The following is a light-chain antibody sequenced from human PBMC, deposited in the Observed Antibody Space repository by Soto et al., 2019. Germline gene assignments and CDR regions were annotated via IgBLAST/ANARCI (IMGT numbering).Light chain of an antibody. Sequence: YISVVAGASISCRASQSVSSNLAWYQQKPGQAPRLLIYGASNRATGIPDRFSGSGTRTDTTYVCSLRIPDDPVVYSLRQSGRLRGFGPGTKVDIK. CDR1: QSVSSN. J-gene: IGKJ3*01. CDR2: GAS. CDR3: RQSGRLRG. V-gene: IGKV3-20*01.